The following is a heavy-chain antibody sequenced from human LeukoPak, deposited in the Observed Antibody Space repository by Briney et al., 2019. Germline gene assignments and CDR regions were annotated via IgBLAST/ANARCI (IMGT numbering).Heavy chain of an antibody. V-gene: IGHV3-21*01. CDR3: ARGSFGPDY. D-gene: IGHD3/OR15-3a*01. J-gene: IGHJ4*02. Sequence: GGSLRLXCAASGFTFSSYSMNWVRQAPGKGLEWVSFISSSSSYIYYADSVKGRFTISRDNAKNSLYLQMDSLRAEDTAVYYCARGSFGPDYWGQGTLVTVSS. CDR1: GFTFSSYS. CDR2: ISSSSSYI.